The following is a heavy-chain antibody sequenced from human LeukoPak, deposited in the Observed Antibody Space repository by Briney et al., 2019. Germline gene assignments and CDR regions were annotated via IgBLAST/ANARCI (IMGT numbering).Heavy chain of an antibody. V-gene: IGHV3-23*01. CDR3: TTRLRNHFDY. D-gene: IGHD5-12*01. CDR1: GFTFSSFT. J-gene: IGHJ4*02. CDR2: ISDGSRDT. Sequence: QPGGSLRLSCATSGFTFSSFTMNWVRQAPGKGLEWVSTISDGSRDTHYAGSVKGRFTISRDDSQNIVYLQMDSLRAEDTAPYYCTTRLRNHFDYWGQGTQVTVSS.